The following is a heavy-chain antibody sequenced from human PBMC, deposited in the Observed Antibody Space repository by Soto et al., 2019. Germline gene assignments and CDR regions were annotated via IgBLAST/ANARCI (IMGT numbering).Heavy chain of an antibody. D-gene: IGHD3-3*01. CDR2: IIPIFGTA. CDR3: AREIGVTIFGVVRGWFAP. J-gene: IGHJ5*02. Sequence: GASVEVSCKASGGRFSSCAMSWVRQATGQGLEWMGGIIPIFGTANYAQKFQGRVTITADESTSTAYMELSSLRSEDTAVYYCAREIGVTIFGVVRGWFAPWGQGTLVTVSS. CDR1: GGRFSSCA. V-gene: IGHV1-69*13.